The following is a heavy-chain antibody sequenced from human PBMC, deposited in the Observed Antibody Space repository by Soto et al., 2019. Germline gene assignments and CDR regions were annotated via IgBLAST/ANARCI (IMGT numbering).Heavy chain of an antibody. CDR3: AKGRAGYCSGGSCYSDYYYMDV. V-gene: IGHV3-23*01. CDR1: GFTFSSYA. CDR2: ISGSGGST. J-gene: IGHJ6*03. D-gene: IGHD2-15*01. Sequence: GGSLRLSCAASGFTFSSYAMSWVRQAPGKGLEWVSAISGSGGSTYYADSVKGRFTISRDNSKNTLYLQMNSLRAEDTAVYYCAKGRAGYCSGGSCYSDYYYMDVWGKGTTVTVSS.